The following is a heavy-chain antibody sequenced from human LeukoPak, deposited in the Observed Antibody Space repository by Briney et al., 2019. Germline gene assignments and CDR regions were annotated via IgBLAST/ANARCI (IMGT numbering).Heavy chain of an antibody. V-gene: IGHV4-34*01. CDR2: INHGGST. CDR1: GGSFSGYY. J-gene: IGHJ4*02. CDR3: ARGQRRGIVVVPAAIRSFDY. Sequence: PSETLSLTCAVYGGSFSGYYWSWIRQPPGKGLEWIGEINHGGSTNYNPSLKSRVTISEDTSKNQFSLKLSAVTAADTDVYYRARGQRRGIVVVPAAIRSFDYWGQGSLVTVSS. D-gene: IGHD2-2*02.